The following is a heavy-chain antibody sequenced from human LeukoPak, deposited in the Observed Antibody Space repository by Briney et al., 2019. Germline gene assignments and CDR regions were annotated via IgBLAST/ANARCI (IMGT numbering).Heavy chain of an antibody. CDR1: GGTFSSYA. V-gene: IGHV1-69*05. D-gene: IGHD3-22*01. Sequence: SVKVSCKASGGTFSSYAISWVRQAPGQGLEWMGRIIPIFGTANYAQKFQGRVTITTDESTSTAYMELSSLRSEDTAVYYCARDSLVDYYYDSSGYYNHFDYWGQGTLVTVSS. CDR2: IIPIFGTA. CDR3: ARDSLVDYYYDSSGYYNHFDY. J-gene: IGHJ4*02.